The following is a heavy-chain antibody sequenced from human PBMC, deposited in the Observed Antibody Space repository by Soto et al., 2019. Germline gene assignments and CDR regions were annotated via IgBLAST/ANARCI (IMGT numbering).Heavy chain of an antibody. CDR2: ISSTVDA. Sequence: HVQLQESGPGLVKPSESLSLTCSVSAGSFTRYYWCWVRQSPGEGLEWIAQISSTVDASYNPALKCRVTFGRGASKNRIAPRRRSVTAADTAEYYGVGSGRARAMESFDLWGQGTRVTVTS. D-gene: IGHD5-18*01. V-gene: IGHV4-4*08. CDR1: AGSFTRYY. CDR3: VGSGRARAMESFDL. J-gene: IGHJ4*02.